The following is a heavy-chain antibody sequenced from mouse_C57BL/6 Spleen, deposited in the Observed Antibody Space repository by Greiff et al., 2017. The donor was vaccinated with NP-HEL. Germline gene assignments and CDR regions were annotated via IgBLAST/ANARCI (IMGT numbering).Heavy chain of an antibody. J-gene: IGHJ2*01. D-gene: IGHD1-1*01. CDR1: GYTFTSYW. Sequence: VQLQQPGAELVKPGASVKMSCKASGYTFTSYWITWVKQRPGQGLEWIGDIYPGSGSTNYNEKFKSKATLTVDTSSSTAYMQLSSLTSEDSAVYYCARSVYYGSSPGYFDYWGQGTTLTVSS. V-gene: IGHV1-55*01. CDR3: ARSVYYGSSPGYFDY. CDR2: IYPGSGST.